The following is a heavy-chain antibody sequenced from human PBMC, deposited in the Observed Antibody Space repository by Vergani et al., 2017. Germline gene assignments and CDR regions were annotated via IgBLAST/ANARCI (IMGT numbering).Heavy chain of an antibody. D-gene: IGHD2-21*02. CDR3: AKGLHYYGMDV. CDR1: GFTFSSYA. V-gene: IGHV3-30*04. Sequence: QVQLVESGGGVVQPGRSLRLSCAASGFTFSSYAMHWVRQAPGKGLEWVAVISYDGSNKYYADSVKGRFTISRDNSKNTLYLQMNSLRAEDTAVYYCAKGLHYYGMDVWGQGP. J-gene: IGHJ6*02. CDR2: ISYDGSNK.